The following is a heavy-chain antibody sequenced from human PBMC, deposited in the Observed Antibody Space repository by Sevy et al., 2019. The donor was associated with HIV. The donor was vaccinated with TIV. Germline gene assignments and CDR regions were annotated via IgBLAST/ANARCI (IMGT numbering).Heavy chain of an antibody. CDR2: ISYDGSNK. J-gene: IGHJ6*02. CDR3: AKDSQGELYRSSYYYYGMDV. V-gene: IGHV3-30*18. CDR1: GFTFSSYG. D-gene: IGHD1-26*01. Sequence: GGSLRLSCAASGFTFSSYGMHWVRQAPGKGLEWVAVISYDGSNKYYADSVKGRFTISRANSKNTLYLQMNSLRAEDTAVYYCAKDSQGELYRSSYYYYGMDVWGQGTTVTVSS.